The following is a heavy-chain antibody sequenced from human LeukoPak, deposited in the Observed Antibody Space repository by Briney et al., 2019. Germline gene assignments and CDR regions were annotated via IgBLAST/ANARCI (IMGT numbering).Heavy chain of an antibody. D-gene: IGHD2-2*01. CDR2: INAGNGNT. CDR3: ARVGLIYCSSTSCYAGIKRFDY. J-gene: IGHJ4*02. CDR1: GYTFTSYA. Sequence: APVKVSCKASGYTFTSYAMHWVRQAPGQRLEWMGWINAGNGNTKYSQKFQGRVTITRDTSASTAYMELSSLRSEDTAVYYCARVGLIYCSSTSCYAGIKRFDYWGQGTLVTVSS. V-gene: IGHV1-3*01.